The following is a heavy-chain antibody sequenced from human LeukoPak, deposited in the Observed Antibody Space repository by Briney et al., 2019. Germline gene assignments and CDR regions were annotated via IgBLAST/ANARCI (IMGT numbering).Heavy chain of an antibody. CDR3: ARVSSSWYQDWYFDL. Sequence: SETLSLTCGVYGGSFSGHYWSWIRQPAGKGLEWIGRIETSGNTNYKPSLKSRVTMSVDTSKNQFSLKLSSVTAADTAVYYCARVSSSWYQDWYFDLWGRGTLVTVSS. J-gene: IGHJ2*01. V-gene: IGHV4-59*10. CDR1: GGSFSGHY. D-gene: IGHD6-13*01. CDR2: IETSGNT.